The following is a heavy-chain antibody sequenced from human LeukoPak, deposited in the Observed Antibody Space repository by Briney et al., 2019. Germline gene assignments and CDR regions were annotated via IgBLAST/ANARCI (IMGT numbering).Heavy chain of an antibody. CDR3: AGHTFTAMY. CDR1: ASGLIFSSYE. J-gene: IGHJ4*02. D-gene: IGHD5-18*01. V-gene: IGHV3-48*03. Sequence: GGSLRLSCAASASASGLIFSSYEMNWVRQAPGKGLESVAYIGIGGIIYYENSLKSRVTISRDNIRTSLSLQMNSLRVEATAVYYCAGHTFTAMYWGQGTQVTVSS. CDR2: IGIGGII.